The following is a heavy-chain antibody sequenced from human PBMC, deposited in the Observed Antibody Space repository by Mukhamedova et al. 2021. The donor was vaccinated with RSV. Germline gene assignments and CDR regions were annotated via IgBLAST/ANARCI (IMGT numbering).Heavy chain of an antibody. Sequence: AWMSWVRQAPGKGLEWVGRIKSKTDGGTTDYAAPVKDRFTVSRDDSKNTLYLQMNSLKTEDTAVYYCTTFAVGVDGRWGQGTLV. CDR3: TTFAVGVDGR. CDR2: IKSKTDGGTT. J-gene: IGHJ4*02. V-gene: IGHV3-15*01. CDR1: AW. D-gene: IGHD1-26*01.